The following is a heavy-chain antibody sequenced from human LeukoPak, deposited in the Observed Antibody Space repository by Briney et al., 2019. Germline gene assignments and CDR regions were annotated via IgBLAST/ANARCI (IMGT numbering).Heavy chain of an antibody. D-gene: IGHD6-13*01. CDR1: GGSISSYY. Sequence: SETLSLTCTVSGGSISSYYWSWIRQPPGKGLEWIGYIYYSGSTNYNPSLKSRVTISVDTSKNQFSLKLSSVTAADTAVYYCAREALSSPIDYWGQGTLVTVSS. J-gene: IGHJ4*02. CDR3: AREALSSPIDY. V-gene: IGHV4-59*01. CDR2: IYYSGST.